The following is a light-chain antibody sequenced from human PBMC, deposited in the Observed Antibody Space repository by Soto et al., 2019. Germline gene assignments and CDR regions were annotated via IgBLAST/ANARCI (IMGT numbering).Light chain of an antibody. J-gene: IGKJ1*01. V-gene: IGKV1-6*01. Sequence: AIQLTQSPSSLSASVGDRVTITCRASTGIRTDLSWYQQKPGKVPKVLIYAATSLHSGVPSRFSGSGSGTDFTLTISSLQPEDFATYYCLQDYNYPWTFGHGTKVDIK. CDR1: TGIRTD. CDR2: AAT. CDR3: LQDYNYPWT.